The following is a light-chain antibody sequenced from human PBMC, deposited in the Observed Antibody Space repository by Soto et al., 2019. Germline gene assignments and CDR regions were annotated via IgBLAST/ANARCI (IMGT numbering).Light chain of an antibody. CDR3: HSYDSSLSGSI. Sequence: QSVLTQPPSVCGAPGQRVTISCTGSSSNIGAGYDVHWYQQLPGTAPTLLIYADNRRPSGVPDRFSGSKSGTSASLAITRLQAEDEADYYCHSYDSSLSGSIFGGGTKLTVL. J-gene: IGLJ2*01. CDR2: ADN. CDR1: SSNIGAGYD. V-gene: IGLV1-40*01.